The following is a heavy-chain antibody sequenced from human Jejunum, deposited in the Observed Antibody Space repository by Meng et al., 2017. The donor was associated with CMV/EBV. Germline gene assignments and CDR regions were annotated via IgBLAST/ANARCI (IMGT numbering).Heavy chain of an antibody. D-gene: IGHD4-17*01. CDR2: TSGTGADT. Sequence: VQLVESGGNLVQPGVSLTLSCVASGFTFRTYAMTWVRQAPGKGLEWVSTSGTGADTYYADSVKGRFTISRDSSKNTLYLQMHSLRAEDTAIYYCVPYSPPLRYFEYWGPGTLVTVSS. CDR3: VPYSPPLRYFEY. V-gene: IGHV3-23*04. CDR1: GFTFRTYA. J-gene: IGHJ4*02.